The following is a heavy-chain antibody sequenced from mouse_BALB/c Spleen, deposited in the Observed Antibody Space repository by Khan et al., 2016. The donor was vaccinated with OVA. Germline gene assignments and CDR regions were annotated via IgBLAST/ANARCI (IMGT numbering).Heavy chain of an antibody. Sequence: QVQLKESGPGLVAPSQSLSISCTVTGFSLSRYSVHWLRQPPGKGLEWLGIMWIGGSADYNSALKSRLSISKDNSKSQVFLKMNSLQTDDTAMYYCDRNSDGGSYWYFDVWGAGTTVTVSS. V-gene: IGHV2-6-4*01. CDR1: GFSLSRYS. CDR2: MWIGGSA. CDR3: DRNSDGGSYWYFDV. J-gene: IGHJ1*01.